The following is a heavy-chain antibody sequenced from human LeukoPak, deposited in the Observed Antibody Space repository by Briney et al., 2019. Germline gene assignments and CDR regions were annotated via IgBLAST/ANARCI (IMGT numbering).Heavy chain of an antibody. V-gene: IGHV3-11*01. D-gene: IGHD2-21*02. J-gene: IGHJ4*02. CDR2: ISSSGGTI. Sequence: PGGSLRLSCAASGFTFSDYYMSWIRQAPGKGLEWISYISSSGGTIYYADSVKGRFTISRDNAKKSLYLQMNSLRAEDTAVYYCASGLNMVTVPFDYWGQGTLVTVSS. CDR1: GFTFSDYY. CDR3: ASGLNMVTVPFDY.